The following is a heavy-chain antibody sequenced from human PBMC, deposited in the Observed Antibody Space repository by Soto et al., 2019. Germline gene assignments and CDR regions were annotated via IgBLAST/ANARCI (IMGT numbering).Heavy chain of an antibody. J-gene: IGHJ4*02. CDR1: GFTFDDYA. V-gene: IGHV3-9*01. D-gene: IGHD2-15*01. CDR2: ISWNSGSI. CDR3: AKAPIGRGDYLDS. Sequence: GGSLRLSCAASGFTFDDYAMHWVRQAPGKGLEWVSGISWNSGSIGYADSVEGRFTISRDNAKNSLSLVMNSLRAEDTALYYCAKAPIGRGDYLDSWGQGTLVTVSS.